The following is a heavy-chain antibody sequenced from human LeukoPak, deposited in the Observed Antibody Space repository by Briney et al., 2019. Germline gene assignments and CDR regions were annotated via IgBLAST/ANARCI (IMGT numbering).Heavy chain of an antibody. J-gene: IGHJ6*02. CDR2: ISYDGSNK. V-gene: IGHV3-30-3*01. CDR3: AREGGEKSYGMDV. Sequence: GGSLRLSCAASGFTFSSYAMHWVRQAPGKGLEWVAVISYDGSNKYYADSVKGRFTISRDNSKNTLYLQMNSLRAEDTAVYYCAREGGEKSYGMDVWGQGTTVTVSS. CDR1: GFTFSSYA. D-gene: IGHD3-16*01.